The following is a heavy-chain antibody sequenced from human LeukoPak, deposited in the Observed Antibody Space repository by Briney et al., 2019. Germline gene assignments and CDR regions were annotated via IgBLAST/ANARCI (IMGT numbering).Heavy chain of an antibody. D-gene: IGHD3-22*01. V-gene: IGHV1-69*13. CDR1: GGTFSSYA. J-gene: IGHJ4*02. CDR2: IIPIFGTA. CDR3: ASGDLYYYDSSGIYYFDY. Sequence: SVKVSCKASGGTFSSYAISWVRQAPGQGLEWMGGIIPIFGTANYAQKFRGRVTITADESTSTAYMELSSLRFEDTAVYYCASGDLYYYDSSGIYYFDYWGQGTLVTVSS.